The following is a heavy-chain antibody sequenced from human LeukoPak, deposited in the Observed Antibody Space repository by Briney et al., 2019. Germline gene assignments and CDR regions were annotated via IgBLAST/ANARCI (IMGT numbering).Heavy chain of an antibody. CDR2: ISAFNGDT. V-gene: IGHV1-18*01. D-gene: IGHD3-10*01. Sequence: ASVKVSCKASGYTFNNYGIMWVRQAPGQGLEWMGWISAFNGDTNYAQKFQGRVTMTRDTSISTAYMELSRLRSDDTAVYYCATTHTMIRGVMTPFDYWGQGTLVTVSS. CDR1: GYTFNNYG. CDR3: ATTHTMIRGVMTPFDY. J-gene: IGHJ4*02.